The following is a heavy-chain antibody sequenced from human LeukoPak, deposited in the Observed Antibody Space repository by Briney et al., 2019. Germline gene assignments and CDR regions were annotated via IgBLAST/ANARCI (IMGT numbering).Heavy chain of an antibody. CDR3: ARGYGSGSYSVYYYGMDV. Sequence: GGSLRLSCAASGFTVSSNYMSWVRQAPGKGLEWVSVIYSGGSTYYAESVKGRFTISRDNSKDTLYLQMNSLRAEDTAVYYCARGYGSGSYSVYYYGMDVWGKGTTVTVSS. D-gene: IGHD3-10*01. V-gene: IGHV3-53*01. CDR1: GFTVSSNY. CDR2: IYSGGST. J-gene: IGHJ6*04.